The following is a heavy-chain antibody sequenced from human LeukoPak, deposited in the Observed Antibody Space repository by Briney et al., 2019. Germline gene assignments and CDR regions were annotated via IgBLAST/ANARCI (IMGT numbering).Heavy chain of an antibody. V-gene: IGHV4-34*01. CDR2: INHSGST. CDR1: GGSFSGYY. J-gene: IGHJ4*02. D-gene: IGHD4-23*01. CDR3: ARGRGYGGNSLNSYFDD. Sequence: PSETLSLTCAVYGGSFSGYYWSWIRQPPGKGLEWIGEINHSGSTNYNPSLKSRVTISVDTYKNQFSLKLSSVTAADTAVYYCARGRGYGGNSLNSYFDDWGQGTLVTVSS.